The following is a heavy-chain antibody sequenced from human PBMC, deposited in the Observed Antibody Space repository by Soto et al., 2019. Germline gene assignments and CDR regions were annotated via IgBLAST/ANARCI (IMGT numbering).Heavy chain of an antibody. CDR2: IYPGDSDS. CDR1: GYSFTSYW. Sequence: GESLKISCKGSGYSFTSYWIGWVRQMPGKGLEWMGIIYPGDSDSRYSPSFQGQVRISADKSISTAYLQWSSLKASDTAMYYCERRMREAGNYYGMDVWGQGTTVTVSS. CDR3: ERRMREAGNYYGMDV. V-gene: IGHV5-51*01. D-gene: IGHD6-13*01. J-gene: IGHJ6*02.